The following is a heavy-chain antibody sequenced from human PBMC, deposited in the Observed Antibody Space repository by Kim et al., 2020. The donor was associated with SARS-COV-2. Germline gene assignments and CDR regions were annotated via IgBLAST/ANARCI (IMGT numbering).Heavy chain of an antibody. V-gene: IGHV3-9*01. Sequence: GGSLRLSCAASGFTFDDYAMHWVRQAPGKGLEWVSGISWNSGSIGYADSVKGRFTISRDNAKNSLYLQMNSLRAEDTALYYCAKDGHSYGLIDYWGQGTLVTVSS. J-gene: IGHJ4*02. CDR2: ISWNSGSI. CDR3: AKDGHSYGLIDY. CDR1: GFTFDDYA. D-gene: IGHD5-18*01.